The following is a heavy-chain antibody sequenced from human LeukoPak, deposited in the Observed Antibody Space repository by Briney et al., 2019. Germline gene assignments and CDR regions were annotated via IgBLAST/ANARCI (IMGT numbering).Heavy chain of an antibody. CDR3: ARIMTTVTTTPPAYYYYGMDV. D-gene: IGHD4-4*01. V-gene: IGHV4-34*01. Sequence: SETLSLTCAVYGGSFSGYYWSWIRQPPGKGLEWIGEINHSGSTNYNPSLKSRVTISVDTSKNQFSLKLSSVTAADTAVYYCARIMTTVTTTPPAYYYYGMDVWGQGTTVTVSS. CDR2: INHSGST. J-gene: IGHJ6*02. CDR1: GGSFSGYY.